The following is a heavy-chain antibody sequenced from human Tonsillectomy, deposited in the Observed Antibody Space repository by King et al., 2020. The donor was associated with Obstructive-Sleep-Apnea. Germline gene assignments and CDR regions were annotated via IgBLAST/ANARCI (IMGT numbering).Heavy chain of an antibody. CDR2: ISSGGVTM. J-gene: IGHJ3*02. CDR3: ARDGSPSETPGYIGSWYYAAI. CDR1: GFTFSDYY. V-gene: IGHV3-11*01. D-gene: IGHD6-13*01. Sequence: VQLVESGGGLVKPGGSLRLSCAASGFTFSDYYMTWIRQAPGKGLEWISYISSGGVTMYYADSVKGRFTISRDNAKNSLYLQMNSLRAEDTAVYYCARDGSPSETPGYIGSWYYAAIWGQGTMVTVSS.